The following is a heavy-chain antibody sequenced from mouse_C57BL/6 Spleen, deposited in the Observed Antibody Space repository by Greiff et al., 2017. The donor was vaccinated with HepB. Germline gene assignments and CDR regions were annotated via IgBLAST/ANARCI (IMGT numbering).Heavy chain of an antibody. V-gene: IGHV3-6*01. J-gene: IGHJ1*03. CDR2: ISYDGSN. CDR1: GYSITSGYY. CDR3: ARGEGYYYWYFDV. D-gene: IGHD2-3*01. Sequence: EVQLQESGPGLVKPSQSLSLTCSVTGYSITSGYYWNWIRQFPGNKLEWMGYISYDGSNNYNPSLKNRISITRDTSKNQFFLKLNSVTTEDTATYYCARGEGYYYWYFDVWGTGTTVTVSS.